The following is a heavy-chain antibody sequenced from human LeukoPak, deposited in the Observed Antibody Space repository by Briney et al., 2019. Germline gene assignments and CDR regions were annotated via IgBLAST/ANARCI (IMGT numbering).Heavy chain of an antibody. D-gene: IGHD5-18*01. V-gene: IGHV4-59*08. Sequence: SETLSLTCTVSGGSISSYYWSWIRQAPGKGVEWIGYIYDSGSTNYNASLKSRVTISVDTSKNQFSLKVSFVTAAGTAVYYCARHRFSGYSHGLFDYWGQGTLVTVSS. CDR3: ARHRFSGYSHGLFDY. CDR1: GGSISSYY. J-gene: IGHJ4*02. CDR2: IYDSGST.